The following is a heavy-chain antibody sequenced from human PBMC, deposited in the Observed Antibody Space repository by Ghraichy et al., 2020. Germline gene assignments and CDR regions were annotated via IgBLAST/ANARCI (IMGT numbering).Heavy chain of an antibody. Sequence: SETLSLTCTVSGGSISSSSFYWGWIRQPPGKGLEWIGEIYYSGSTYYNPSLKSRVTISVDTSKNQFSLKLSSVTAADTAMYYCARQRWGDIAFDLWGQGTMVTVSS. V-gene: IGHV4-39*01. CDR2: IYYSGST. CDR1: GGSISSSSFY. CDR3: ARQRWGDIAFDL. D-gene: IGHD3-16*01. J-gene: IGHJ3*01.